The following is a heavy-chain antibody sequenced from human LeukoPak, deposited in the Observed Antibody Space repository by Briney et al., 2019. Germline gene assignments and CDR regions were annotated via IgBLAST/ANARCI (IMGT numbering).Heavy chain of an antibody. CDR3: ARTMAYSIVGATMGDGAFDI. Sequence: SETLSLTCTVSRGSLSDYFWTWMRQSPGKGLEWIGHITYSADTNYNPSLKSRVTISVDKSKNQFSLKLSSVTAADTAVYYCARTMAYSIVGATMGDGAFDIWGQGTMVTVSS. D-gene: IGHD1-26*01. V-gene: IGHV4-59*12. CDR1: RGSLSDYF. CDR2: ITYSADT. J-gene: IGHJ3*02.